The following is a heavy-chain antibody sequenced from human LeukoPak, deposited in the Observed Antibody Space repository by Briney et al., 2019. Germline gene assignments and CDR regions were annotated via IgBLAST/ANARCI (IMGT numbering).Heavy chain of an antibody. CDR3: ARGLVRD. V-gene: IGHV1-46*01. J-gene: IGHJ4*02. CDR1: GYTFTSYY. Sequence: GASVKVSCKASGYTFTSYYMHWVRQAPGQGLEWMGIINVSGGTTSYAQKFEGRVTMTRNTSISTAYMELSSLRSEDTAVYYCARGLVRDWGQGTLVTVSS. CDR2: INVSGGTT. D-gene: IGHD2-21*01.